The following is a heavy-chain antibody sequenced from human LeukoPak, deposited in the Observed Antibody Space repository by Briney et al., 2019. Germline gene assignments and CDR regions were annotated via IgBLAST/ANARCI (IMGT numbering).Heavy chain of an antibody. Sequence: PGGSLRLSCAASGFTFSSYSMNWVRQAPGKGLEWVSSISSSSSYIYYADSVKGRFTIPRDNAKNSLYLQMNSLRAEDTAVYYCARDKRHYYDSSGYFRRHYYYGMDVWGQGTTVTVSS. CDR3: ARDKRHYYDSSGYFRRHYYYGMDV. CDR1: GFTFSSYS. D-gene: IGHD3-22*01. CDR2: ISSSSSYI. V-gene: IGHV3-21*01. J-gene: IGHJ6*02.